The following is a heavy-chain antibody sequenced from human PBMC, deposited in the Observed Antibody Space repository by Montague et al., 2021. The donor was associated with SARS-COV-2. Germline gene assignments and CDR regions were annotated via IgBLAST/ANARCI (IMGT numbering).Heavy chain of an antibody. CDR2: IYWDDDK. CDR1: GFSLSTSGVG. Sequence: LVKPTQTLTLTCTFSGFSLSTSGVGVGWIRQPPGKALEWLALIYWDDDKPYSPSLKSRLTITKDTSKNQVVLTMTNVDPLDTATYYCAHLIRYYDIFTGIPFDDWGQGTQVTVSS. J-gene: IGHJ4*02. V-gene: IGHV2-5*02. D-gene: IGHD3-9*01. CDR3: AHLIRYYDIFTGIPFDD.